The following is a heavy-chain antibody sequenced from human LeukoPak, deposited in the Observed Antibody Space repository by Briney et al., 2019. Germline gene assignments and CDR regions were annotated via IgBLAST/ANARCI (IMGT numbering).Heavy chain of an antibody. D-gene: IGHD3-22*01. CDR3: ATSARCYYDISGYCFDY. J-gene: IGHJ4*02. V-gene: IGHV1-24*01. Sequence: GASVKVSRKVSGYTLTELSMHWVRPAPGKGLEWMGGFDPEDGETNYAQKLQGRVTMTEDTSTDTAYMELSSLRSEDTAVYYCATSARCYYDISGYCFDYWGEGTLVTVSS. CDR2: FDPEDGET. CDR1: GYTLTELS.